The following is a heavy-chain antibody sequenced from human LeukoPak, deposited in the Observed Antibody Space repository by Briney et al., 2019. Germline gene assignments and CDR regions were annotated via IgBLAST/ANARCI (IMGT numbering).Heavy chain of an antibody. CDR3: ARAYGGWLPENHFDY. Sequence: GASVKVSCKASGYTFTGYYMHWVRQAPGQGLEWMGWINPNSGGTNYAQKFQGRVTMTRDTSISTAYMELSRLRSDDTAVYYCARAYGGWLPENHFDYRGQGNLVNVSP. CDR1: GYTFTGYY. J-gene: IGHJ4*02. V-gene: IGHV1-2*02. CDR2: INPNSGGT. D-gene: IGHD4-23*01.